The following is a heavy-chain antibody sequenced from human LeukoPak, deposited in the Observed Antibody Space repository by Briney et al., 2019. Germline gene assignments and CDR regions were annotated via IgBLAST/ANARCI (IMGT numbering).Heavy chain of an antibody. CDR2: ISWNSGSI. V-gene: IGHV3-9*01. J-gene: IGHJ4*02. CDR3: AKDLGYCSGGSCYILDY. CDR1: GFTLDDYA. Sequence: GGSLRLSCAASGFTLDDYAMHWVRQAPGKGLEWVSGISWNSGSIGYADSVKGRFTISRDNAKNSLYLQMNSLRAEDTALYYCAKDLGYCSGGSCYILDYWGQGTLVTVSS. D-gene: IGHD2-15*01.